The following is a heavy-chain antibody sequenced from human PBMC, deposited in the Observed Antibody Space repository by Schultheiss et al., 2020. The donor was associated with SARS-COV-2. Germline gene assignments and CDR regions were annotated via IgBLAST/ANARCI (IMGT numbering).Heavy chain of an antibody. Sequence: GGSLRLSCAASGFTFSSYGMHWVRQAPGKGLVWVSRINSDGSSTSYADSVKGRFTISRDNAKNTLYLQMNSLRAEDTAVYYCARDGGATYQRRGYFDSWGQGSPVTVSS. D-gene: IGHD2-15*01. V-gene: IGHV3-74*01. J-gene: IGHJ4*02. CDR3: ARDGGATYQRRGYFDS. CDR2: INSDGSST. CDR1: GFTFSSYG.